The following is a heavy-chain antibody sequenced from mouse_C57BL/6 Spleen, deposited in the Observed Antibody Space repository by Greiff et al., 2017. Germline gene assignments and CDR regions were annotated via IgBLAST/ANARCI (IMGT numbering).Heavy chain of an antibody. V-gene: IGHV3-1*01. CDR1: GYSITSGYD. CDR2: ISYSGST. D-gene: IGHD1-1*01. Sequence: EVKLQESGPGMVKPSQSLSLTCTVTGYSITSGYDWHWIRHFPGNKLEWMGYISYSGSTNYNPSLKSRISITHDTSKNHFFLKLNSVTTEDTATYYCARGEDGYYGSSSSAWFAYWGQGTLVTVSA. J-gene: IGHJ3*01. CDR3: ARGEDGYYGSSSSAWFAY.